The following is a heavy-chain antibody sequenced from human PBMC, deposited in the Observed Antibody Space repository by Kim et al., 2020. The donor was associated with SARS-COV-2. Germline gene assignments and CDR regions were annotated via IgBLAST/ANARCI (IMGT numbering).Heavy chain of an antibody. CDR2: ISYSGSP. J-gene: IGHJ4*02. V-gene: IGHV4-31*03. CDR3: ARERATGYYYYFDY. D-gene: IGHD3-9*01. Sequence: SETLSLTCTVSGGSVSSAGYYWTWIRQHPGKGLEWIGYISYSGSPYYNPSLKSRLTISIDSSKKQFSLKLTSVTAADTAVYFCARERATGYYYYFDYWGQGTLVTVSS. CDR1: GGSVSSAGYY.